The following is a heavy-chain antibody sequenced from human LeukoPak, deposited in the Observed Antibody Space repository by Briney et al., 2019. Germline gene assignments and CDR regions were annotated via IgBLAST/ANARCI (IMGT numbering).Heavy chain of an antibody. CDR3: ARVDYGDYPY. CDR1: GYTFTGYY. Sequence: ASVKVSCKASGYTFTGYYMHWVRQAPGQGLEWMGWINPNSGGTNYAQKFQGRVTMTRNTSISTAYMELSSLRSEDTAVYYCARVDYGDYPYWGQGTLVTVSS. CDR2: INPNSGGT. D-gene: IGHD4-17*01. V-gene: IGHV1-2*02. J-gene: IGHJ4*02.